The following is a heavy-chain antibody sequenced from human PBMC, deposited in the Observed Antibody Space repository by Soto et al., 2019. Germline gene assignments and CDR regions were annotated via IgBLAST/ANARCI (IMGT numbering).Heavy chain of an antibody. V-gene: IGHV4-38-2*01. CDR2: VYHSGRT. CDR3: ARGVNYYDSSGFYPRDY. Sequence: SEPLSLTSAVSGYSITTGYYWGWVRRPPGKGLEWIGSVYHSGRTSYNPSLESRVTISVDTSKNQFSLRLSSVTAADTAVYYCARGVNYYDSSGFYPRDYWGQGILVTVSS. J-gene: IGHJ4*02. D-gene: IGHD3-22*01. CDR1: GYSITTGYY.